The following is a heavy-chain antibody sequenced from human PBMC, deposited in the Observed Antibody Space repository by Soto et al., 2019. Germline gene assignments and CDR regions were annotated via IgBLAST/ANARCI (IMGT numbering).Heavy chain of an antibody. J-gene: IGHJ6*02. D-gene: IGHD6-19*01. V-gene: IGHV4-30-4*01. CDR1: GGSISSGDYY. Sequence: QVQLQESGPGLVKPSQTLSLTCTVSGGSISSGDYYWSWIRQPPGKALEWIGYIYYSGSTYYNPSLNRRGNTSVAPSRTQVALYLSSVTAADWAVYYCASHSYSSGWYAAPLHTSFYYCSVVLGQGTTVTVS. CDR2: IYYSGST. CDR3: ASHSYSSGWYAAPLHTSFYYCSVV.